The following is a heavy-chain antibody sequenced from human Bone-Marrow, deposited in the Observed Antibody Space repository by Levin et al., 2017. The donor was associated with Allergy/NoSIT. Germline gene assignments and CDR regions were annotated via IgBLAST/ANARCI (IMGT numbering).Heavy chain of an antibody. Sequence: GESLKISCVVSGFTISSYWMSWVRQAPGKGLEWVAKIKKDGSQKYYVNSVKGRFTISRDNAKNSLYLQMNSLRAEDTAVYYCVNWGSYWGQGTLVTVSS. V-gene: IGHV3-7*02. CDR3: VNWGSY. CDR2: IKKDGSQK. J-gene: IGHJ4*02. CDR1: GFTISSYW. D-gene: IGHD3-16*01.